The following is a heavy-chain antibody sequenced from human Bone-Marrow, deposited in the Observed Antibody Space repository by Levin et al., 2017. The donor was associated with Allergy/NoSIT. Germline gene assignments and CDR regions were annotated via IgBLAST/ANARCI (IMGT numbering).Heavy chain of an antibody. Sequence: GGSLRLSCAASGFTFSRYAMSWVRQAPGKGLEWVSAISGTGDSTYYPDSVKGRFTISRDNSKNTLYLQMNSLRVEDTAVYYCADGGEWSFNFEYWGQGALVTVSS. CDR3: ADGGEWSFNFEY. D-gene: IGHD3-3*01. CDR2: ISGTGDST. V-gene: IGHV3-23*01. J-gene: IGHJ4*02. CDR1: GFTFSRYA.